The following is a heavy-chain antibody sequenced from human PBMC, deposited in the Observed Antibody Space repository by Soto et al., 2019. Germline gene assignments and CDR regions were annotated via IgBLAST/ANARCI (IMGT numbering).Heavy chain of an antibody. J-gene: IGHJ5*01. CDR3: ARDLHSSSWYRGWVDS. D-gene: IGHD6-13*01. CDR2: IKPDSGFT. CDR1: GYSFTAYY. Sequence: ASVKVSCKASGYSFTAYYIHWVRQAPGQGLEWMGWIKPDSGFTTSALGFEGRVTMTRDTSIRTAYMELKSLRSDDTAVYYCARDLHSSSWYRGWVDSWGQGTQVTVSS. V-gene: IGHV1-2*02.